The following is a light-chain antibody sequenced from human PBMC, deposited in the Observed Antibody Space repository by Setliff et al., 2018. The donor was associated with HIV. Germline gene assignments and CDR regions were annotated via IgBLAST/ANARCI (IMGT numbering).Light chain of an antibody. V-gene: IGLV3-21*03. CDR3: QVWDSNSASWV. CDR1: NIGRKS. CDR2: DDS. J-gene: IGLJ2*01. Sequence: SYELSQPPSVSVAPGKTATITCGGNNIGRKSVHWYQQKPGQAPVLVVYDDSDRPSGIPERFSGSNSGNTATLSITRVEAGDEADYYCQVWDSNSASWVFGGGTKVTV.